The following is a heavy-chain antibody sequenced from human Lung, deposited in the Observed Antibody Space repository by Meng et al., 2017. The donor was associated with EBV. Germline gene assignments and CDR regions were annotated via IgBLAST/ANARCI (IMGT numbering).Heavy chain of an antibody. CDR1: GYTFTRHA. V-gene: IGHV7-4-1*02. J-gene: IGHJ4*02. CDR3: ARDDNGAPDY. Sequence: QVQLVQSGSELXXXXXSXKVSCKASGYTFTRHAINWARQAPGQGLEWMGWMNTKTGNPTYAQGFTGRFVFSLDTSVSTAYLQISSLKAEDTAMYYCARDDNGAPDYWGQGTLVTVSS. D-gene: IGHD1-14*01. CDR2: MNTKTGNP.